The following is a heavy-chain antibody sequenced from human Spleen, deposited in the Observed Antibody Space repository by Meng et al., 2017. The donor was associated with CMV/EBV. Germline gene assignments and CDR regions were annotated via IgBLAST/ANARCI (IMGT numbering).Heavy chain of an antibody. Sequence: QVQLVQSGAEVKKPGASVMVSCKTSGYTFSTYTIHWVRQAPGQRLEWMGWINAGNGNTKYPQKFQGRVTITRDTYASTAYMELSSLRSEDTSVYYCALTVAAGYWGQGTLVTVSS. CDR1: GYTFSTYT. D-gene: IGHD6-19*01. V-gene: IGHV1-3*01. CDR2: INAGNGNT. J-gene: IGHJ4*02. CDR3: ALTVAAGY.